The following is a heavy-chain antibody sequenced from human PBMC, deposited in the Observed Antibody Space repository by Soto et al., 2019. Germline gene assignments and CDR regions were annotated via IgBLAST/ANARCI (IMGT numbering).Heavy chain of an antibody. Sequence: PSETLSLTCTVSGCSISSSSYYWGWIRQPPGKGLEWIGSIYYSGSTYYNPSLKSRVTISVDTSKNQFSLKLSSVTAADTAVYYCARLSGLPNHYYYYMDVWGKGTTVTVSS. D-gene: IGHD1-26*01. CDR1: GCSISSSSYY. CDR3: ARLSGLPNHYYYYMDV. V-gene: IGHV4-39*01. J-gene: IGHJ6*03. CDR2: IYYSGST.